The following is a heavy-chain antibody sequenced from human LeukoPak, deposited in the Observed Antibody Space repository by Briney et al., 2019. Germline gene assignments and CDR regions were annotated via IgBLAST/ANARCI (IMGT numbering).Heavy chain of an antibody. V-gene: IGHV4-4*07. Sequence: SETLSLTCTVSGGSISNYYWSWVRQPAGKGLEWIGRVYTSGNANYNPSLKSRVTMSVDTSKNQFSLKLSSVTAADTAVYYCARDNHYXWGXYXXVLDYWGQGTXVTVSS. J-gene: IGHJ4*02. CDR3: ARDNHYXWGXYXXVLDY. CDR1: GGSISNYY. CDR2: VYTSGNA. D-gene: IGHD3-16*01.